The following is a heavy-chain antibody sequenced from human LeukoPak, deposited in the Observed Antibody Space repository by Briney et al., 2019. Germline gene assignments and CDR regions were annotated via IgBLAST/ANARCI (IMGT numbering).Heavy chain of an antibody. CDR3: ARVGFSRLLDV. V-gene: IGHV4-39*06. D-gene: IGHD3-10*01. CDR2: MYYSGST. CDR1: GGSISNSSYY. J-gene: IGHJ6*04. Sequence: SETLSLTCTVSGGSISNSSYYWGWIRQPPGKGLEWIGSMYYSGSTNYNPSLKSRVTISVDKSKNQFPLKLSSVTAADTAVYYCARVGFSRLLDVWGKGTTVTISS.